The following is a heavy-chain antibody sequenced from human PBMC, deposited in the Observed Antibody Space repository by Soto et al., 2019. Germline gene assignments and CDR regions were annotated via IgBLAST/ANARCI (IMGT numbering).Heavy chain of an antibody. CDR3: ARDGITIFGVVIRHYYYYGMAV. CDR2: ISSSSSYI. CDR1: GFTFSSYS. Sequence: GGSLRLSCAASGFTFSSYSMNWVRQAPGKGLEWVSSISSSSSYIYYADSVKGRFTISRDNAKNSLYLQMNSLRAEDTAVYYCARDGITIFGVVIRHYYYYGMAVWGQGTTVTVSS. J-gene: IGHJ6*02. D-gene: IGHD3-3*01. V-gene: IGHV3-21*01.